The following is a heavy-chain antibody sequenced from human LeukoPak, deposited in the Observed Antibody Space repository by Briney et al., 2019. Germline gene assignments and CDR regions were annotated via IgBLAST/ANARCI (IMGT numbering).Heavy chain of an antibody. D-gene: IGHD3-10*02. Sequence: SETLSLTCAVYGGSFSGYYWSWIRQPPGKGLEWIGEINHSGSTNYNPSLKSRVTISVDTSKNQFSLKLSSVTAADTAVYYCAKDRYYDIRGRLDPWGQGTLVTVSS. J-gene: IGHJ5*02. CDR3: AKDRYYDIRGRLDP. V-gene: IGHV4-34*01. CDR2: INHSGST. CDR1: GGSFSGYY.